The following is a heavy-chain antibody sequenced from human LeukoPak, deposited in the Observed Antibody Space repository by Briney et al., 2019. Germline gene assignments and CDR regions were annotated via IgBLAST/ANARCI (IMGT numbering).Heavy chain of an antibody. CDR2: ISGSGGST. J-gene: IGHJ6*03. Sequence: GGSLRLSCAASGFTFSSYAMSWVRQAPGKGLEWVSAISGSGGSTYYADSVKGRFTISRDNSKNTLYLQMNSLRAEDTAVYYCAKASDDDYYYYYMDVWGKGTTVTVSS. V-gene: IGHV3-23*01. CDR1: GFTFSSYA. D-gene: IGHD1-1*01. CDR3: AKASDDDYYYYYMDV.